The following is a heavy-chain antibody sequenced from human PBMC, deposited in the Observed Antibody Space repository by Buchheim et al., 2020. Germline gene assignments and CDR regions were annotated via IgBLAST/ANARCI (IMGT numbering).Heavy chain of an antibody. J-gene: IGHJ4*02. Sequence: QVQLVQSGAEVKKPGASVKVSCRASGYTFTSYYMHWVRQAPGQGLEWMGIINPSGGSTSYAQKFQGRVTMTRDTSTSTAYMELSSLRSEDTAVYYCARDLMGDSSSSGGAGYWGQGTL. CDR2: INPSGGST. CDR1: GYTFTSYY. CDR3: ARDLMGDSSSSGGAGY. V-gene: IGHV1-46*03. D-gene: IGHD6-6*01.